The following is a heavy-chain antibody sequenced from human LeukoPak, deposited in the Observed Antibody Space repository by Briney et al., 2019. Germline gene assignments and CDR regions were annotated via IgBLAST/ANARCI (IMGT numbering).Heavy chain of an antibody. CDR1: GFTFRSYA. CDR3: TTGIRLFATSRFDY. D-gene: IGHD2-21*01. Sequence: GGSLRLSCAASGFTFRSYAMSWVRQAPGKGLEWVGRIKSKTDGGTTDYAAPVKGRFTISRDDSKNTLYLQMNSLKTEDTAVYYCTTGIRLFATSRFDYWGQGTLVTVSS. CDR2: IKSKTDGGTT. J-gene: IGHJ4*02. V-gene: IGHV3-15*01.